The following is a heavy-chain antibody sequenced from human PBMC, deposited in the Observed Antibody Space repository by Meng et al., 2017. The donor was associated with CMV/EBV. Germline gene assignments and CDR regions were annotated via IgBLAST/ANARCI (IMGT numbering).Heavy chain of an antibody. CDR1: GGTFSSYA. Sequence: SVKVSCKASGGTFSSYAISWVRQAPGQGLEWMGGIIPIFGTANYAQKFQGRVTITTDESTSTAYMELSSLRSEDTAVYYCAREPIRITMVRGGPSWGQGTLVTVSS. CDR3: AREPIRITMVRGGPS. J-gene: IGHJ4*02. D-gene: IGHD3-10*01. V-gene: IGHV1-69*05. CDR2: IIPIFGTA.